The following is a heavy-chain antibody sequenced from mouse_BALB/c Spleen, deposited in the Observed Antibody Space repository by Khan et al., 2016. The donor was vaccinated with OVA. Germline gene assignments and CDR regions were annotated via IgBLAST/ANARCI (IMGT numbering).Heavy chain of an antibody. Sequence: VRLQQSGAELVKPGASVKLSCTASGFNIKDTYMHWVKQRPEQGLEWIGRIDTATGNTKYDPKFQGKATITAETSSNTAYLQLSSLTSEDNACYYWARINAWGQGTTLTVSS. CDR1: GFNIKDTY. V-gene: IGHV14-3*02. CDR3: ARINA. J-gene: IGHJ2*01. CDR2: IDTATGNT.